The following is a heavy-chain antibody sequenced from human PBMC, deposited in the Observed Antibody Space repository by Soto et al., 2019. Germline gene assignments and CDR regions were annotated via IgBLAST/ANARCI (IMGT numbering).Heavy chain of an antibody. V-gene: IGHV1-18*04. Sequence: GASVKVSCKASGYTFTSYGISCVRQAPGQGLEWMGWISAYNGNTNYAQKLQGRVTMTTDTSTSTAYMELRSLRSDDTAVYYCARGPLTIFGPLYYFDYWGQGTLVTVSS. J-gene: IGHJ4*02. D-gene: IGHD3-3*01. CDR2: ISAYNGNT. CDR1: GYTFTSYG. CDR3: ARGPLTIFGPLYYFDY.